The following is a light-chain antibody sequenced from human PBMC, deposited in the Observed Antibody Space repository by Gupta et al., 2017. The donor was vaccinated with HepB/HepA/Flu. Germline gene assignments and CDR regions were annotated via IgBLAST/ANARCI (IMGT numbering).Light chain of an antibody. CDR3: QHESSSLFT. CDR2: GAS. CDR1: QSVSSSY. J-gene: IGKJ3*01. V-gene: IGKV3-20*01. Sequence: EIVLTQSPGTLSLSPGERATRSCRASQSVSSSYLAWYQQKPGQAPRLLIYGASSRATGIPDRFSGSGSGTXFTLTIXRREPEDFAVYYCQHESSSLFTFGXGTKVDIK.